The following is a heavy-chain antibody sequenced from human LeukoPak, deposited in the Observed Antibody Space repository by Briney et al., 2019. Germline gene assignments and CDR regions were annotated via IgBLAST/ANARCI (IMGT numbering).Heavy chain of an antibody. D-gene: IGHD5-24*01. CDR3: ARASRVGHNYFDY. J-gene: IGHJ4*02. V-gene: IGHV1-2*02. Sequence: ASVKVSCKASGYTFTGYYMHWVRQAPGQGLEWMGWINPNSGGTNYAQKFQGRVTMTRDTSISTAYMELSRLRSDDTAVYYCARASRVGHNYFDYWGQGTLVTVSS. CDR2: INPNSGGT. CDR1: GYTFTGYY.